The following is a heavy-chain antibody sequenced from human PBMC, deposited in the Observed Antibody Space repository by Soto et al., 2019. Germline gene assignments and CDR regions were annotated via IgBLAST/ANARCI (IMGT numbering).Heavy chain of an antibody. CDR3: ATGDDYFWGSDRRLYYYYGMDD. Sequence: GGSLRLSCAASGFTFSNAWMSWVRQAPGKGLEWVGRIKSKTDGGTSDYAAPVKGKFTISRDDSTNTLYLQMNSLKTEDTAVYYCATGDDYFWGSDRRLYYYYGMDDWGQGTTVTVSS. V-gene: IGHV3-15*01. J-gene: IGHJ6*02. CDR2: IKSKTDGGTS. CDR1: GFTFSNAW. D-gene: IGHD3-16*02.